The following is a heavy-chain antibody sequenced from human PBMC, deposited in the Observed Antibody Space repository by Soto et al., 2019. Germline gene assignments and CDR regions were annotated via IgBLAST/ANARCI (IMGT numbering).Heavy chain of an antibody. CDR2: ISTTSFTI. CDR1: GFSFSTYN. D-gene: IGHD2-15*01. V-gene: IGHV3-48*02. CDR3: ARDRCYDGTCYSASDS. J-gene: IGHJ5*01. Sequence: EVRLMESGGGLVQPGGSLRLSCAASGFSFSTYNMDWVRQAPGKGPEWIAYISTTSFTIYYAESVKGRFTIPSDNDRNSLYLEMNSMRDEDTAVYYCARDRCYDGTCYSASDSWGQGTLVTVSS.